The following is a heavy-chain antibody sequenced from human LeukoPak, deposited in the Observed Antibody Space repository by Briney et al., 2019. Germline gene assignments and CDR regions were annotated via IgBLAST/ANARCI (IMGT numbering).Heavy chain of an antibody. V-gene: IGHV3-66*02. CDR3: ARGGGCSGTNCYIYAFDI. CDR1: GFTISRSY. CDR2: IYSGGSA. J-gene: IGHJ3*02. D-gene: IGHD2-2*01. Sequence: PGGSLRLSCAAYGFTISRSYLTWVRQAPGKGLDWVSIIYSGGSASYADSVRGRFTISRDKTKNTLYLQMNSLRAEDTAVYYCARGGGCSGTNCYIYAFDIWGQGTVVTVSS.